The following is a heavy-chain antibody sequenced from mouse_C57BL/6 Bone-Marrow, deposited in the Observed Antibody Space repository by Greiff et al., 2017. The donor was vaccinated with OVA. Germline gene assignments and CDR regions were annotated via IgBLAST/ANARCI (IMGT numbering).Heavy chain of an antibody. Sequence: EVQLQQSGPELVKPGASVKMSCKASGYTFTDYNMHWVKQSHGKSLEWIGYINPNNGGTSYNQKFKGKATLTVNKSSITAYMELRSLTSEDSAVYYCARGLYSNFSWFAYWGQGTLVTVSA. CDR2: INPNNGGT. J-gene: IGHJ3*01. V-gene: IGHV1-22*01. CDR1: GYTFTDYN. CDR3: ARGLYSNFSWFAY. D-gene: IGHD2-5*01.